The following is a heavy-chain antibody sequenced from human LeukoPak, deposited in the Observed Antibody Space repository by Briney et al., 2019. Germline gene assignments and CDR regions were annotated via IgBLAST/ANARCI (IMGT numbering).Heavy chain of an antibody. J-gene: IGHJ5*02. CDR1: GGSFSGYY. CDR3: VRDLGSQMATISDWFDP. V-gene: IGHV4-34*01. CDR2: INHSGST. Sequence: SETLSLTCAVYGGSFSGYYWSWIRQPPGKGLEWIGEINHSGSTNYNPSLKSRVTISVDTSKNQFSLKLSSVTAADTAVYYCVRDLGSQMATISDWFDPWGQGTLVTVSS. D-gene: IGHD5-24*01.